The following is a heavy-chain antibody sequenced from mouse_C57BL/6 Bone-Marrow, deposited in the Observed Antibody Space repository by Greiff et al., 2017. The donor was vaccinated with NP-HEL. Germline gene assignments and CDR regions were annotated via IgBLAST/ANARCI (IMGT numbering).Heavy chain of an antibody. V-gene: IGHV1-54*01. CDR1: GYAFTNYL. J-gene: IGHJ3*01. D-gene: IGHD1-1*01. CDR2: INPGSGGT. Sequence: QVQLQQSGAELVRPGTSVKVSCKASGYAFTNYLIEWVKQRPGQGLEWIGVINPGSGGTNYNEKFKGKATLTADKSSSTAYMQRSSLTSEDSAVYFCARCYGSSPGFAYWGQGTLVTVSA. CDR3: ARCYGSSPGFAY.